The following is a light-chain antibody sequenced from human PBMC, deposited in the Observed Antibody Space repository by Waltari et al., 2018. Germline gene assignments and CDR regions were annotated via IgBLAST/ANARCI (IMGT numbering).Light chain of an antibody. J-gene: IGLJ3*02. Sequence: QAVMTQPPSVSGAPGQRVPIPCTGGSHNIGAGYDVHWYQQRQGTAPRLLIFGNNHRPSGVPDLLSGSKSATSASLAITGLQAEDEADYYGQSYDSSLGGVFGGGTKVTVL. V-gene: IGLV1-40*01. CDR2: GNN. CDR3: QSYDSSLGGV. CDR1: SHNIGAGYD.